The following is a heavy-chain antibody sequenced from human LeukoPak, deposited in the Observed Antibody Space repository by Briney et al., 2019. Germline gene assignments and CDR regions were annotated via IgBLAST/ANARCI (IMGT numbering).Heavy chain of an antibody. J-gene: IGHJ4*02. Sequence: PGGSLRLSCAASGFTFSIYAMSWVRQAPGQGLEWVAFISGSGGRTNYADSVKGRFTVSRDNSKSTRYLQINSLRAEDTAVYYCAKAYDDSSGYYPLFDYWGQGTLVTVSS. CDR3: AKAYDDSSGYYPLFDY. V-gene: IGHV3-23*01. CDR1: GFTFSIYA. D-gene: IGHD3-22*01. CDR2: ISGSGGRT.